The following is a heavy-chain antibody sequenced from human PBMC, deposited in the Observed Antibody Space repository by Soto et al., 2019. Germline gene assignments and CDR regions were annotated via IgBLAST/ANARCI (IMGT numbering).Heavy chain of an antibody. D-gene: IGHD5-18*01. J-gene: IGHJ4*02. CDR2: IYYSGRT. CDR1: GASISSSDYY. Sequence: QVQLQESGPGLVKPSETLSLTCSVSGASISSSDYYWGWIRQPPGEGLEWIGSIYYSGRTNYNPSLNSRVTISLDTSKNQFSLKLSSVTAADTAVYYCARQEGYTAGSQGYWGQGTLVTVSS. CDR3: ARQEGYTAGSQGY. V-gene: IGHV4-39*01.